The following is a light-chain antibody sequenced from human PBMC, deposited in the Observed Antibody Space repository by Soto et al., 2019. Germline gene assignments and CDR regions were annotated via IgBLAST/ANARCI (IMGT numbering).Light chain of an antibody. CDR1: QTLRRT. V-gene: IGKV3-15*01. Sequence: DIGLTQSPGTLSLSPGERATISCRASQTLRRTYIAWYQQKPGQAPRVLIYGASTRATGIPARFSGGGSGTEFTLSISSLQSEDFALYYCQQYMHWPRTFGQGTKVEIK. J-gene: IGKJ1*01. CDR2: GAS. CDR3: QQYMHWPRT.